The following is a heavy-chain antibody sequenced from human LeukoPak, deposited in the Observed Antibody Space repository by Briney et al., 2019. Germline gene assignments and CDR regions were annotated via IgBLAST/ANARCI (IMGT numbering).Heavy chain of an antibody. V-gene: IGHV4-4*07. CDR1: GGSISSYY. J-gene: IGHJ4*02. Sequence: SETLSLTCTVSGGSISSYYWSWIRQPAGKGLEWIGRIYTSGSTNYNPSLESRVTMSVDTSKNQFSLKLSSVTAADTAVYYCARDHSSGWYGGTFDYWGQGTLVTVSS. D-gene: IGHD6-19*01. CDR2: IYTSGST. CDR3: ARDHSSGWYGGTFDY.